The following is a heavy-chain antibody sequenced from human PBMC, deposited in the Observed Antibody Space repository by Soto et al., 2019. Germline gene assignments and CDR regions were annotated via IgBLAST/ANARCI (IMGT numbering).Heavy chain of an antibody. Sequence: KPSETLSLTWAVYGGSFSCYYWSWIRQPPGKGLEWIGEINHSGSTNYNPSLKSRVTISVDTSKNQFSLKLSSVTAADTAVYYCARKLRGPRPYYYYYYGMDVWGQGTTVTVSS. CDR2: INHSGST. CDR3: ARKLRGPRPYYYYYYGMDV. D-gene: IGHD3-10*01. V-gene: IGHV4-34*01. J-gene: IGHJ6*02. CDR1: GGSFSCYY.